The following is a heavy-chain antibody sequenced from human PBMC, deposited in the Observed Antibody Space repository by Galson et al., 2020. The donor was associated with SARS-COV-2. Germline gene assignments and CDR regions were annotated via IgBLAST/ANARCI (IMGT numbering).Heavy chain of an antibody. V-gene: IGHV3-30-3*01. D-gene: IGHD6-6*01. CDR2: ISYDGSNK. Sequence: TGGSLRLSCAASGFTFSSYAMHWVRQAPGKGLEWVAVISYDGSNKYYADSVKGRFTISRDNSKNTLYLQMNSLRAEDTAVYYCARDRRESSSFAGAYFDYWGQGTLVTVSS. CDR1: GFTFSSYA. J-gene: IGHJ4*02. CDR3: ARDRRESSSFAGAYFDY.